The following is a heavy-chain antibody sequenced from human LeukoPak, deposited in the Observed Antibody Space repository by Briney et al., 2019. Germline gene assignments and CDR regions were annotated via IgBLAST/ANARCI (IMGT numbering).Heavy chain of an antibody. CDR2: TYYRSKWYN. V-gene: IGHV6-1*01. CDR1: GDSVSSNSAA. CDR3: ARGLGYCSGGSCYSSVNWFDP. D-gene: IGHD2-15*01. Sequence: SQTLSLTCAISGDSVSSNSAAWNWIRQSPSRGLEWLGRTYYRSKWYNDYAVSVKSRITINPDTYKNQFSLQLNSVTPEDTAVYYCARGLGYCSGGSCYSSVNWFDPWGQGTLVTVSS. J-gene: IGHJ5*02.